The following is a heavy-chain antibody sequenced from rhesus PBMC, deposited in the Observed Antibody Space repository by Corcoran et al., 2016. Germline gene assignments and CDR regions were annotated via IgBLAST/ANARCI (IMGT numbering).Heavy chain of an antibody. Sequence: QVQLQESGPGLVKPSETLSLTCAVSGGSIRSGSYYWSWLRQPPGKGLEWIGYITYSGSTSYNPSLKSRVTISRDTAKNQFSLKLSSVTAADTAVYYCTRRSGSYYPFWGQGVLVTVSS. D-gene: IGHD3-16*01. CDR3: TRRSGSYYPF. J-gene: IGHJ4*01. CDR1: GGSIRSGSYY. CDR2: ITYSGST. V-gene: IGHV4-122*02.